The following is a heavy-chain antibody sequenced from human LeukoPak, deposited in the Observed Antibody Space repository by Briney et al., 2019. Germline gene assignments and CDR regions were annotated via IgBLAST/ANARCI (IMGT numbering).Heavy chain of an antibody. D-gene: IGHD6-13*01. J-gene: IGHJ4*02. CDR3: ARGLRSSSWDYLDY. CDR1: GASFSGYY. CDR2: INHSGST. Sequence: SETLSLTCAVYGASFSGYYWSWIRQPPGRGLEWIGEINHSGSTKHNPSLKSRVTISVDTSKNQFFLKLSSVTAADTAVYYCARGLRSSSWDYLDYWGQGTLVSVSS. V-gene: IGHV4-34*01.